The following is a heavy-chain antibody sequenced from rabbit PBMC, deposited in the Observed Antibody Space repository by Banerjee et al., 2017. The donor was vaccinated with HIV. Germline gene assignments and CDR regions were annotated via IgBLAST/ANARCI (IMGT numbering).Heavy chain of an antibody. J-gene: IGHJ2*01. Sequence: QEQLVESGGGLVQPGASLTLTCTASGFSFSSSYYMYWVRQAPGKGLEWIACIYLGSSGYTDYAIWAKGRFTISKTSSTTVTLQMTSLTAADTATYFCARGDYGDYYNWAFDPWGPGTLVTVS. CDR2: IYLGSSGYT. V-gene: IGHV1S45*01. CDR1: GFSFSSSYY. CDR3: ARGDYGDYYNWAFDP. D-gene: IGHD2-1*01.